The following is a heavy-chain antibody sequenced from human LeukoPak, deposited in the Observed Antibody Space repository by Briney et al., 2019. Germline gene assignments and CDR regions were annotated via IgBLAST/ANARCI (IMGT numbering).Heavy chain of an antibody. CDR3: ARHIGTPAVYYYYGMDV. CDR2: IYYSGST. V-gene: IGHV4-39*01. D-gene: IGHD1-26*01. Sequence: SETLSLTCTVSGGSISSSSYYWGWIRQPPGKGLEWIGSIYYSGSTNYNPSLKSRVTISVDTSKNQFSLKLSSVTAADTAVYYCARHIGTPAVYYYYGMDVWGQGTTVTVSS. CDR1: GGSISSSSYY. J-gene: IGHJ6*02.